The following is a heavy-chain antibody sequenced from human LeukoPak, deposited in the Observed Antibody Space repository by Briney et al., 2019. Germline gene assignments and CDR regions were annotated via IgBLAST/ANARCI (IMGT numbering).Heavy chain of an antibody. D-gene: IGHD3-22*01. CDR2: INHSGST. V-gene: IGHV4-34*01. Sequence: SETLSLTCAVYGGSFSGYYWSWIRQPPGKGLEWIGEINHSGSTNYNPSLKSRVTISVDRSKNQFSLKLSSVTAADTAVYYCARRALTMIRGGFFDYWGQGTLVTVSS. J-gene: IGHJ4*02. CDR1: GGSFSGYY. CDR3: ARRALTMIRGGFFDY.